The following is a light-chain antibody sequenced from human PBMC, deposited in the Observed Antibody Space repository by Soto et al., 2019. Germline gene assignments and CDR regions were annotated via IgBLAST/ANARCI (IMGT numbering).Light chain of an antibody. CDR3: SSDAGNYNYV. CDR2: EVT. CDR1: SSDFGGYDH. Sequence: QSALTQPPSASGSPGQSVTIPCTGTSSDFGGYDHVSWYQQHPGKAPKLMIYEVTKRPAGVPDRFSGSKSGNTASLTVSGLQAEEEADYYGSSDAGNYNYVFGTGTKVTVL. V-gene: IGLV2-8*01. J-gene: IGLJ1*01.